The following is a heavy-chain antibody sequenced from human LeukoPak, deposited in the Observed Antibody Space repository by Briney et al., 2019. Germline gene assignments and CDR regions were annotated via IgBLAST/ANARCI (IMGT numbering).Heavy chain of an antibody. CDR2: ISAYNGNT. D-gene: IGHD3-10*01. CDR1: GGTFSSYA. J-gene: IGHJ4*02. Sequence: ASVKVSCKASGGTFSSYAISWVRQAPGQGLEWMGWISAYNGNTNYAQKLQGRVTMTTDTSTSTAYMELRSLRSDDTAVYYCARDVRRWFGELLFDYWGQGTLVTVSS. CDR3: ARDVRRWFGELLFDY. V-gene: IGHV1-18*01.